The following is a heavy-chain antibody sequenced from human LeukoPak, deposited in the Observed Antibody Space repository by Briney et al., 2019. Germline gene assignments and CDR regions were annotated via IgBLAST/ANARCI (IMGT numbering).Heavy chain of an antibody. Sequence: GGSLRLSCAASGFPFSNNAMCWVRQAPGKGLEWVSGLGGDGQTWYAGSVKGRFTISRDNSKNMVYLQMNSLRGEDTALYYCAKDLWGWSGMDVWGQGTAVTVSS. J-gene: IGHJ6*02. CDR2: LGGDGQT. CDR1: GFPFSNNA. D-gene: IGHD6-19*01. CDR3: AKDLWGWSGMDV. V-gene: IGHV3-23*01.